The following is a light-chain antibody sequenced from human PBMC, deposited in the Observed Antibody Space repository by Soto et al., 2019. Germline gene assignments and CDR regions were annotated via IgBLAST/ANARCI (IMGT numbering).Light chain of an antibody. V-gene: IGLV2-8*01. Sequence: QSVLTQPPSASGSPGQSVTISCTGTSSDVGGYKYVPWYQHHPGKAPKVVIYEVTKRPSGVPDRFSGSQSGNTASLTVSGLQAEDEADYYCSSYGGTNNVVFGGGTKLTVL. CDR2: EVT. CDR3: SSYGGTNNVV. J-gene: IGLJ2*01. CDR1: SSDVGGYKY.